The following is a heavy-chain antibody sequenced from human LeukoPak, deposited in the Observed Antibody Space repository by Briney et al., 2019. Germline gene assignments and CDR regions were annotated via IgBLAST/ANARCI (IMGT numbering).Heavy chain of an antibody. J-gene: IGHJ2*01. CDR3: VARLYCDL. CDR2: IISIGGST. CDR1: GFTFTSYA. Sequence: PGGSMRLSCSASGFTFTSYAMHWVRQAPGKGLEYVPAIISIGGSTYYADSVKGRFTLSRDKSKNTLYLQLSSLRAEDTAVYYGVARLYCDLRGRGTLVTVSP. V-gene: IGHV3-64D*06.